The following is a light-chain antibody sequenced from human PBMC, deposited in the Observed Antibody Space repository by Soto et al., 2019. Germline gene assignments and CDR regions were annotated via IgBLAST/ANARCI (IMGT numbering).Light chain of an antibody. CDR3: QQYNNWPRT. CDR2: DVS. J-gene: IGKJ1*01. CDR1: QSVYNN. Sequence: EIVMTQSPATVSVYPGERATLSCRASQSVYNNLAWYQQKPSQAPRLLIYDVSSRATDVPTRFSGSGSGTEFTLTISSLQSEDFAVYYCQQYNNWPRTFGQGTTVEIK. V-gene: IGKV3-15*01.